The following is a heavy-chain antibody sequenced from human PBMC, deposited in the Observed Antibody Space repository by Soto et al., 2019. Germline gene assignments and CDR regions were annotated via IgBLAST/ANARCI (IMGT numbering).Heavy chain of an antibody. Sequence: QVQLVQSGAEVKKPGSSVKVSCKASGGTFSSYAISWVRQAPGQGLEWMGGIIPIFGTANHAQKFQGRVTITADESTSTADMELSSLRSEDTAVYYCARGWGDVVVVAATQGNYYYYGMDVWGQGTTVTVSS. CDR1: GGTFSSYA. D-gene: IGHD2-15*01. CDR3: ARGWGDVVVVAATQGNYYYYGMDV. CDR2: IIPIFGTA. V-gene: IGHV1-69*12. J-gene: IGHJ6*02.